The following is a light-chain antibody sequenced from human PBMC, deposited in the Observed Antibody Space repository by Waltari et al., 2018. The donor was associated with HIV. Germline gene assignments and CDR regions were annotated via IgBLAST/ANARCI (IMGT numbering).Light chain of an antibody. J-gene: IGLJ3*02. CDR2: EVT. V-gene: IGLV2-14*01. CDR3: ISYRSGFTLM. CDR1: SFDVGDYTY. Sequence: QSALTQPPSVSGSPGQSITISCTGTSFDVGDYTYVSWYQQHPGKAPKLLIYEVTNRPSGVSNRFSGSKSGNTASLTISGLQAEDEADYYCISYRSGFTLMFGGGTKLTVL.